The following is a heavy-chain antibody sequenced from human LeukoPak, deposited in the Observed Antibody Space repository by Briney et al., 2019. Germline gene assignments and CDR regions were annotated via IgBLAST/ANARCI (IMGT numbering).Heavy chain of an antibody. D-gene: IGHD2-15*01. CDR1: GYRFSDYY. CDR2: VNSNCGGT. CDR3: ARGYCSGGSCYHFES. J-gene: IGHJ4*02. Sequence: ASVTVPSQPSGYRFSDYYMHWVRQAPGQGLEWMGWVNSNCGGTHDAQKCEGTVIMTGDTSSSTGYMELSRLKSDDTAVYYCARGYCSGGSCYHFESWGQGTLVTVAS. V-gene: IGHV1-2*02.